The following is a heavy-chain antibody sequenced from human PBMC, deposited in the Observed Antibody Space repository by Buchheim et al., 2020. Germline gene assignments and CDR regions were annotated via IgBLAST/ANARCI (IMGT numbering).Heavy chain of an antibody. J-gene: IGHJ4*02. CDR2: IDPNSVDT. CDR1: GYTFTDYF. CDR3: ARVGRTCSGNTCYSDLAF. V-gene: IGHV1-2*06. D-gene: IGHD2-15*01. Sequence: QVQLVQSGAEVKKPGASVKVSCKASGYTFTDYFIHWVRQAPGQGLEWMGRIDPNSVDTNYAQKFRGRVTMPRDTSIPTAYMELSRLQSDDTAVYYCARVGRTCSGNTCYSDLAFWGKGTL.